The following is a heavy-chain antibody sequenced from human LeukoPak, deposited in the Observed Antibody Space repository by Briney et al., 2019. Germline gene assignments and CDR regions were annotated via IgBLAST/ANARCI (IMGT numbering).Heavy chain of an antibody. J-gene: IGHJ4*02. D-gene: IGHD1-26*01. V-gene: IGHV3-53*01. CDR2: IYSGGST. Sequence: GGSLRLSCAASGFTVSSNYMSWVRQAPGKGLEWVSVIYSGGSTYYADSVKGRFTISRDNSKNTLYLQTNSLRAEDTAVYYCARAGGGATCYFDYWGQGTLVTVSS. CDR3: ARAGGGATCYFDY. CDR1: GFTVSSNY.